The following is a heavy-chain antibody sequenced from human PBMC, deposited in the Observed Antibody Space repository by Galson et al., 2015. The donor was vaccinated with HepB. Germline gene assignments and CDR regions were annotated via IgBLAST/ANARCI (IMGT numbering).Heavy chain of an antibody. Sequence: SLRLSCAASGFTFSYYAMAWVRQAPGKGLEWISAITPSGDNTYSADSVKGRFFISRDNSQNTLFLQMNSLRADDTAIYFCAKVFPEKTGGWYRQALYYFDSWGQGTRVTVSS. V-gene: IGHV3-23*01. CDR3: AKVFPEKTGGWYRQALYYFDS. J-gene: IGHJ4*02. CDR2: ITPSGDNT. CDR1: GFTFSYYA. D-gene: IGHD6-19*01.